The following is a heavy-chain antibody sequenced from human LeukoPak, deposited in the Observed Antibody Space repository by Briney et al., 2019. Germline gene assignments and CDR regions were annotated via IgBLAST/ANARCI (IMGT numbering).Heavy chain of an antibody. CDR2: IYSGGST. V-gene: IGHV3-53*01. J-gene: IGHJ4*02. D-gene: IGHD6-13*01. Sequence: GGSLRLSCAASGFTVSSNYMSWVRQAPWKGLEWVSVIYSGGSTYYADSVKGRFTISRDNSKNTLYLQMNSLRAEDTAVYYCARDKNPGIAADWGQGTLVTVSS. CDR1: GFTVSSNY. CDR3: ARDKNPGIAAD.